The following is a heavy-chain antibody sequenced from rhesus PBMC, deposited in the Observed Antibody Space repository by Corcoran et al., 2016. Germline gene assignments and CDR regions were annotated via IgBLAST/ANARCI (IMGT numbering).Heavy chain of an antibody. V-gene: IGHV4-147*01. D-gene: IGHD1-26*01. Sequence: QVQLQESGPGLVKPTGTLAPTCAVPGYFISSNYWSWIPPYPWKGLGWIGYISGGSGSTSYNPSLKSRVTISTDTSKNQFSLKLSSVTAADTAVYYCARYKANWNPPPGSLDVWGRGVLVTVSS. CDR3: ARYKANWNPPPGSLDV. CDR1: GYFISSNY. J-gene: IGHJ5-2*02. CDR2: ISGGSGST.